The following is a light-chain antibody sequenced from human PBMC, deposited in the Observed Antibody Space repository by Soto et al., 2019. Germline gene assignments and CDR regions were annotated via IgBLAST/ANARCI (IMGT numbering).Light chain of an antibody. V-gene: IGKV3-20*01. CDR1: QSVSSSY. CDR3: QQYGSSPTMYA. CDR2: GAS. Sequence: EIVLTQSPGTLSLSPGERATLSCRASQSVSSSYLAWYQQKPGQAPRLLIYGASSRATGIPDRFSCSGSGSDFTLTISRLEPEDFAVYYCQQYGSSPTMYAFGQGTKLEIK. J-gene: IGKJ2*01.